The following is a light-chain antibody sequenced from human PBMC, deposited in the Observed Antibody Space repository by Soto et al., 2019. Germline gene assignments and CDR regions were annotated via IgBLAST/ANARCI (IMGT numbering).Light chain of an antibody. CDR1: KDISKY. CDR3: QQYDNRPLT. CDR2: NAS. J-gene: IGKJ4*01. Sequence: DIEMRQSPSSLSASGGDRVTITCQANKDISKYLKWYQQKPGKAPKLLIYNASNLETGVPSRFSGSGSGTDFTFTTSSLPPEDIATYYCQQYDNRPLTFGGGTKVDTK. V-gene: IGKV1-33*01.